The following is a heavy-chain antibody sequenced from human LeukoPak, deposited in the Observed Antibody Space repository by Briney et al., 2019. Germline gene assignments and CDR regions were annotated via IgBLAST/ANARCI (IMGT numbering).Heavy chain of an antibody. D-gene: IGHD2-2*02. CDR2: ISSSSSYI. CDR3: ARGGEEYPLLYNYYYYYMDV. J-gene: IGHJ6*03. CDR1: GFTFSSYS. Sequence: GGSLRLSCAASGFTFSSYSMNWVRQAPGKGLEWVSSISSSSSYIYYADSVKGRFTISRDNAKNSLYLQMNSLRAEDTAVYYCARGGEEYPLLYNYYYYYMDVWGKGTTVTVSS. V-gene: IGHV3-21*01.